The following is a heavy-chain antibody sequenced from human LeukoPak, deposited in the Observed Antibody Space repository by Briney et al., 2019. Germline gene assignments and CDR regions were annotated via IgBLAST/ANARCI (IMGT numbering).Heavy chain of an antibody. D-gene: IGHD3-9*01. CDR3: ARDSNRDAEYDILTGSLIPYYMDV. Sequence: ASVKVSCKASGYTFTSYDINWVRQATGQGLEWMGWMNPNSGNTGYAQKFQGRVTITRNTSISTAYMELSSLRSEDTAVYYCARDSNRDAEYDILTGSLIPYYMDVWGKGTTVTVSS. J-gene: IGHJ6*03. CDR1: GYTFTSYD. V-gene: IGHV1-8*03. CDR2: MNPNSGNT.